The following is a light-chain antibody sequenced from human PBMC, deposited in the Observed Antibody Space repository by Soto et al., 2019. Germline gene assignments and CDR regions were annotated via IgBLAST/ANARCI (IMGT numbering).Light chain of an antibody. CDR2: DVS. Sequence: QSVLTQPASVSGSPGQSITISCTGTSSDVGGYNYVSWYQQHPGKAPKLMIYDVSNRPPGVSNRFSGSKSSNTASLTISGLQAEDEADYYCSSYTSSSTYVFGTGTKLTVL. CDR1: SSDVGGYNY. CDR3: SSYTSSSTYV. V-gene: IGLV2-14*01. J-gene: IGLJ1*01.